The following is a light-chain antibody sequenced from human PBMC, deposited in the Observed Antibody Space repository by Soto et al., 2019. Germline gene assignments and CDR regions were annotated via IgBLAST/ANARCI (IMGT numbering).Light chain of an antibody. CDR1: SSNIGSRY. V-gene: IGLV1-47*01. CDR2: RNG. Sequence: QSVLTQPPSASGTPGQSLTISCSGSSSNIGSRYVYWYQHLPGTAPKFLMYRNGQRPSGVPDRFSGSQSGTSASLAISGLRSEDEADYYCCSYARSSTWVFGGGTKLTVL. CDR3: CSYARSSTWV. J-gene: IGLJ3*02.